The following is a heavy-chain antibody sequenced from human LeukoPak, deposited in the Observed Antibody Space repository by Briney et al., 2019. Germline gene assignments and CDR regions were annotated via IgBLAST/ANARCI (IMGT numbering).Heavy chain of an antibody. CDR3: VRVGEAMTTTGGGFDY. V-gene: IGHV3-30*04. CDR2: ISYDGSSR. D-gene: IGHD5-24*01. J-gene: IGHJ4*02. CDR1: GFTFSSYP. Sequence: PGRSLRLSCAASGFTFSSYPMHWVRQAPGKGLEWVAVISYDGSSRYSADSVKGRFTISRDNSKNTLYLQMNSLRADDTAVYYCVRVGEAMTTTGGGFDYWGQGTLVTVSS.